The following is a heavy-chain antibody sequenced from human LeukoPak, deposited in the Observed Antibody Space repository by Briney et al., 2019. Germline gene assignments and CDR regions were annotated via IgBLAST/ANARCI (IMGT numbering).Heavy chain of an antibody. CDR2: IWSDGTNK. CDR1: GFTFSHFG. J-gene: IGHJ4*02. Sequence: AGALRLSCAASGFTFSHFGFHWVRQAPGKGLEWVAVIWSDGTNKYYGDSVKGRFIIQRDDSQKTVYLQMNRLRAEDTAIYYCAKDAQRGFDYRNSLEYWGRGSLVPVSS. CDR3: AKDAQRGFDYRNSLEY. D-gene: IGHD4-11*01. V-gene: IGHV3-33*06.